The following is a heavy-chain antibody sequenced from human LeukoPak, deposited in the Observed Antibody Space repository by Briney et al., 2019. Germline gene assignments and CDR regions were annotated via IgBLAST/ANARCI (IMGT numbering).Heavy chain of an antibody. CDR1: GFTFSGYS. CDR2: ISSSGGTI. D-gene: IGHD5-12*01. Sequence: GGSLRLSCTASGFTFSGYSMNWVRQAPGKGLEWVSYISSSGGTIYYADSVKGQFTISRDNAMNSLYLQMTTLRAEDTAVYYCARSRATYDFDIWGQGTMVTVSS. V-gene: IGHV3-48*01. CDR3: ARSRATYDFDI. J-gene: IGHJ3*02.